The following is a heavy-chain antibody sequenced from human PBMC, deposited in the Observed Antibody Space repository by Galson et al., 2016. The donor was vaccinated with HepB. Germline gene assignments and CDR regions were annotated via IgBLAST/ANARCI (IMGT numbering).Heavy chain of an antibody. Sequence: SETLSLTCTVSGGSVNIYYWSWIRQPPGEGLEWIGYISYSGNTRYNPSVKSRVTISIDMSKNQFSLKLSSVTAADTAVYYCARGLGYDYSNYEPGFWGQGTLVTVSS. V-gene: IGHV4-59*02. CDR2: ISYSGNT. CDR1: GGSVNIYY. J-gene: IGHJ4*02. CDR3: ARGLGYDYSNYEPGF. D-gene: IGHD4-11*01.